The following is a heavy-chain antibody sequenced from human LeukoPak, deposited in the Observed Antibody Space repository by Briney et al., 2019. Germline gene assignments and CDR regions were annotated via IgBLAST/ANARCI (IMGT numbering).Heavy chain of an antibody. D-gene: IGHD2/OR15-2a*01. Sequence: SETLSLTCAVYGGSFSGYYWSWIRQPPGKGLEWIGEINHSGSTNYNPSLKSRVTISVDTSKNQFSLKLSSVTAADTAVYYCARGRNMNVFQRKNWFYPWGQGTLVTVSS. CDR1: GGSFSGYY. J-gene: IGHJ5*02. CDR2: INHSGST. V-gene: IGHV4-34*01. CDR3: ARGRNMNVFQRKNWFYP.